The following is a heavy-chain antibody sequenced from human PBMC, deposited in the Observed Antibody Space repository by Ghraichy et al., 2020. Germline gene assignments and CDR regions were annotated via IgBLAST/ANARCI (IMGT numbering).Heavy chain of an antibody. Sequence: GGSLRLSCTASGFTFSTHGMHWVRQAPGKGLEWVAFISHDDSQIYYSESARGRFSISRDNARNTLFLQINSLRREDTAVYYCVAETPLPVEREFWGEGTLVTVSS. J-gene: IGHJ4*02. V-gene: IGHV3-30*02. CDR2: ISHDDSQI. CDR1: GFTFSTHG. D-gene: IGHD3-10*01. CDR3: VAETPLPVEREF.